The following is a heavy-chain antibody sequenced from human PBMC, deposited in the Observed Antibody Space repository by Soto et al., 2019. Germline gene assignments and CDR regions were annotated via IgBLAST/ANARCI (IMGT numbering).Heavy chain of an antibody. CDR2: ISYDGSNK. V-gene: IGHV3-30*18. CDR1: GFTFSNYG. J-gene: IGHJ6*02. Sequence: LRLSCAASGFTFSNYGMHWVRQAPGKGLEWVAVISYDGSNKYYADSVKGRFTISRDNSKNTLYLQMNSLRAEDTAVYYCAKAVGYCSSTSCRDYYFYYGMDVWGQGTTVTVSS. D-gene: IGHD2-2*01. CDR3: AKAVGYCSSTSCRDYYFYYGMDV.